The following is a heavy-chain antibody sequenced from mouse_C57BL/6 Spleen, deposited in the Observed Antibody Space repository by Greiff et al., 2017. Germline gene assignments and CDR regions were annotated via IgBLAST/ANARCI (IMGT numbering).Heavy chain of an antibody. CDR2: INPNNGGT. CDR1: GYTFTDYN. J-gene: IGHJ1*03. D-gene: IGHD2-3*01. CDR3: ARGGWLLEYFDV. Sequence: EVQVVESGPELVKPGASVKMSCKASGYTFTDYNMHWVKQSHGKSLEWIGYINPNNGGTSYNQKFKGKATLTVNKSSSTAYMELRSLTSEDSAVCYCARGGWLLEYFDVWGTGTTVTVSS. V-gene: IGHV1-22*01.